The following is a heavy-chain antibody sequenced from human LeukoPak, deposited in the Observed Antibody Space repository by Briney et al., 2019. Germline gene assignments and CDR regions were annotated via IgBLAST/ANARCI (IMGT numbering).Heavy chain of an antibody. J-gene: IGHJ4*02. CDR1: GYTFTNYG. V-gene: IGHV1-18*01. CDR2: HSNGNT. D-gene: IGHD2-21*01. CDR3: ARGSYYDY. Sequence: ASVTVSFKASGYTFTNYGISWVRQAPGQGLAGMGWHSNGNTDYAQKFQGRVTMTTDTSTSTADMALRSLRSDDTALYYCARGSYYDYWGQGTLVTVSS.